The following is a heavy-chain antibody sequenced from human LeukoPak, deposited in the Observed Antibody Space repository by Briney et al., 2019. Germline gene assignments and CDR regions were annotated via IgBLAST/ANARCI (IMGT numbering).Heavy chain of an antibody. V-gene: IGHV1-2*02. D-gene: IGHD5-12*01. J-gene: IGHJ4*02. Sequence: ASVKVSCKASGYTFTGYYMHWVRQAPGQGLEWMGWTNPNSGGTNSAQKFQGRVTMTRDTSISTAYMELSRLRSDDTAVYYCARVGSGYDYSHFDYWGQGTLVTVSS. CDR3: ARVGSGYDYSHFDY. CDR1: GYTFTGYY. CDR2: TNPNSGGT.